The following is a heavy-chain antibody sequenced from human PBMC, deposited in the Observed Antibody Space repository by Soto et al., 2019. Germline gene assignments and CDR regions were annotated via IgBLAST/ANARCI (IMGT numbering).Heavy chain of an antibody. D-gene: IGHD6-13*01. J-gene: IGHJ4*02. CDR1: GFTFSSYA. Sequence: QVQLVESGGGVVQPGRSLRLSCAASGFTFSSYAMHWVRQAPGKGLEWVAVISYDGSNKYYADSVKGRFTISRDNSKNTLYLQMNSLRAEVTAVYYCARDPFEGSSWNTHFDYWGQGTLVTVSS. CDR3: ARDPFEGSSWNTHFDY. CDR2: ISYDGSNK. V-gene: IGHV3-30-3*01.